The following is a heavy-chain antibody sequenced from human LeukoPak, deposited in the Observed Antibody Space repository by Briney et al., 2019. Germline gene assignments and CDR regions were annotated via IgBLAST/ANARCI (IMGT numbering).Heavy chain of an antibody. CDR3: ARLAAQRNYYGSGSYYRYYYYYMDV. Sequence: GESLKISCKGSGYSFTSYWIGWVRQMPGKGLEWMGIIYPGDSDTRYSPSFQGQVTISADKSISTAYLQWSSLKASDTAMYYCARLAAQRNYYGSGSYYRYYYYYMDVWGKGTTVTVSS. CDR2: IYPGDSDT. J-gene: IGHJ6*03. V-gene: IGHV5-51*01. CDR1: GYSFTSYW. D-gene: IGHD3-10*01.